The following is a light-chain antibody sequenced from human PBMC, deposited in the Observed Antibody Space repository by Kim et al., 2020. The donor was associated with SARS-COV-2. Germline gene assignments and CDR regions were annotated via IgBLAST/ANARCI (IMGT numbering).Light chain of an antibody. J-gene: IGKJ1*01. CDR1: QSVSSN. CDR2: HAS. V-gene: IGKV3-15*01. Sequence: EMVMTQSPATLSVSPGERATLSCRASQSVSSNLAWYQQKPGQAPRLLIYHASTRAAGIPARFSGSGSGTEFTLTISSLQSEDFAVYYCHQYNKWPPGTFGQGTKVDI. CDR3: HQYNKWPPGT.